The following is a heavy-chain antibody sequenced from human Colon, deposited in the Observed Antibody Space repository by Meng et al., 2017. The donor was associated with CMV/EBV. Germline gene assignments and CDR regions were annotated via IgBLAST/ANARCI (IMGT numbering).Heavy chain of an antibody. D-gene: IGHD3-10*01. Sequence: SCEGSGFNLSDHYMDWIRQAPGKGLEWIAYSSNSGKYTSYADSVKGRFTISRDNAKSSLYLQMNSLRAEDTAVYFCAREKSSLYYHGMDVWGQGTTVTVSS. CDR1: GFNLSDHY. J-gene: IGHJ6*02. CDR3: AREKSSLYYHGMDV. CDR2: SSNSGKYT. V-gene: IGHV3-11*01.